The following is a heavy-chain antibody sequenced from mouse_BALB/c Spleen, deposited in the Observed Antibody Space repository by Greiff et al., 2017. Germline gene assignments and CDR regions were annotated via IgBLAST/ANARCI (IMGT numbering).Heavy chain of an antibody. CDR1: GYTFTSYW. Sequence: VQVVESGAELARPGASVKLSCKASGYTFTSYWMQWVKQRPGQGLEWIGAIYPGDGDTRYTQKFKGKATLTADKSSSTAYMQLSSLASEDSAVYYCARNYGSSYGFAYWGQGTLVTVSA. CDR2: IYPGDGDT. D-gene: IGHD1-1*01. J-gene: IGHJ3*01. CDR3: ARNYGSSYGFAY. V-gene: IGHV1-87*01.